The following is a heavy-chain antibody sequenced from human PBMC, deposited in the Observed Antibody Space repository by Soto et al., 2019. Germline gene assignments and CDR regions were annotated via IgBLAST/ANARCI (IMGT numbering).Heavy chain of an antibody. CDR1: VFTFSLYT. J-gene: IGHJ6*03. V-gene: IGHV3-21*01. CDR3: ARVGPSLVRDYYYYYYMDA. CDR2: INSTSDHV. Sequence: GSLRLSSAPSVFTFSLYTMNWVRHAPGRGLEWVSNINSTSDHVFYADSVKGRFTISRDNAKKSLYLQMDSLRAEDTAVYYCARVGPSLVRDYYYYYYMDAWGKGTTVTVSS. D-gene: IGHD3-10*01.